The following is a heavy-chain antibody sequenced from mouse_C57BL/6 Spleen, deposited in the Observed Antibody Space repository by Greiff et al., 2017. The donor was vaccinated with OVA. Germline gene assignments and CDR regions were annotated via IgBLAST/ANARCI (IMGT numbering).Heavy chain of an antibody. CDR1: GYTFTSYW. CDR3: ARTRNSRYFDV. J-gene: IGHJ1*03. Sequence: QVQLQQPGAELVMPGASVKLSCKASGYTFTSYWMHWVKQRPGQGLEWIGEIDPSDSYTNYNQKFKGKSTLTVDKSSSTAYMQLSSLTSEDSAVYYCARTRNSRYFDVWGTGTTVTVSS. CDR2: IDPSDSYT. V-gene: IGHV1-69*01.